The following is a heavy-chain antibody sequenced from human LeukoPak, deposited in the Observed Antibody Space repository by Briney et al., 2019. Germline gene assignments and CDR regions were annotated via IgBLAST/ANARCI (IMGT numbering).Heavy chain of an antibody. J-gene: IGHJ3*02. CDR3: ARELMTTVNTGVHAFDI. D-gene: IGHD4-17*01. Sequence: SVKVSCKASGGTFSSYAISCVRQAPGQGLEWMGRIIPILGIANYAQKFQGRVTITADKSTSTAYMELSSLRSEDTAVYYCARELMTTVNTGVHAFDIWGQGTMVTVSS. CDR2: IIPILGIA. CDR1: GGTFSSYA. V-gene: IGHV1-69*04.